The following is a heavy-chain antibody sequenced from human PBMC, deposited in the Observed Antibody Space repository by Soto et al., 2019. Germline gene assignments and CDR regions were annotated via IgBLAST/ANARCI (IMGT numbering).Heavy chain of an antibody. J-gene: IGHJ5*02. D-gene: IGHD4-17*01. V-gene: IGHV4-30-2*01. CDR2: IYHSGST. Sequence: SETLSLTCAASGGSISSGGYSWSWIRQPPGKGLEWIGYIYHSGSTYYNPSLKSRVTISVDRSKNQFSLKLSSVTAADTAVYYCARDLYGGHNWFDPWGQGTLVTVSS. CDR1: GGSISSGGYS. CDR3: ARDLYGGHNWFDP.